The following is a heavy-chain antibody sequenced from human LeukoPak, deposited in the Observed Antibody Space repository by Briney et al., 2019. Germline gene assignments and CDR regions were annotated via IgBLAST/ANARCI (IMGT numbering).Heavy chain of an antibody. CDR2: ISSDGGNT. J-gene: IGHJ4*02. D-gene: IGHD5-18*01. CDR1: GFTFTTYA. V-gene: IGHV3-64*02. Sequence: GGSLRLSCAASGFTFTTYAMHWVRQAPGKGLEYVSGISSDGGNTNYADSMKGRFTISRDNSKNTLYLQMNSLRAEDTAVYYCARDRGRYSYGFLFGYWGQGTLVTVSS. CDR3: ARDRGRYSYGFLFGY.